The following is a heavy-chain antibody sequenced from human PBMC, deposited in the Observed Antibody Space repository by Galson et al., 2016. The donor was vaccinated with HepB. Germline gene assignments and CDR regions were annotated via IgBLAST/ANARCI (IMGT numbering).Heavy chain of an antibody. V-gene: IGHV1-46*01. CDR1: GYTFSNYY. CDR2: INPSGATT. J-gene: IGHJ4*02. D-gene: IGHD3-16*01. Sequence: SVKVSCKASGYTFSNYYIHWVRQAPGQGLEWVGMINPSGATTTYPRRFQDRVTMTIDTSTSTVFMELSRLRSDDTAVYYCARRFRGGTSSFDYWGPGTLVTASS. CDR3: ARRFRGGTSSFDY.